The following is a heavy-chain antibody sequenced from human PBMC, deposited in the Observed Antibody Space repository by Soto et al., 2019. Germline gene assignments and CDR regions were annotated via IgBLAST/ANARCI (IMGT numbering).Heavy chain of an antibody. D-gene: IGHD3-22*01. V-gene: IGHV1-18*01. CDR2: ISAYNGNT. J-gene: IGHJ4*02. Sequence: ASVKVSCKASGYTFTSYGISWVRQAPGQGLEWMGWISAYNGNTNYAQKLQGRVTMTTDTSTSTAYMELRSLRSDDTAVYYCARDAYYDSSGYTVDYWGQGTLVTVSS. CDR1: GYTFTSYG. CDR3: ARDAYYDSSGYTVDY.